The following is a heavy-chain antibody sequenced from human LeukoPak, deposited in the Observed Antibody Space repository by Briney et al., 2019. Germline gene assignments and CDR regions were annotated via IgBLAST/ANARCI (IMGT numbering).Heavy chain of an antibody. D-gene: IGHD3-3*01. CDR2: IIPILGIA. J-gene: IGHJ5*02. CDR3: AGDLGTIFVGRYNWFDP. CDR1: GGTFSSYA. Sequence: SVKVSCKASGGTFSSYAISWVRQAPGQGLEWMGRIIPILGIANYAQKFQGRVTITADKSTSTVYMELSSLRSEDTAVYYCAGDLGTIFVGRYNWFDPWGQGTLVTVSS. V-gene: IGHV1-69*04.